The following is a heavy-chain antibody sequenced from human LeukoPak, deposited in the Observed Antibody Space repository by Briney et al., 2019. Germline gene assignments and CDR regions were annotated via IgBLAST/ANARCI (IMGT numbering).Heavy chain of an antibody. J-gene: IGHJ4*02. CDR1: GFTFSSYA. CDR2: ISYDGGNK. D-gene: IGHD3-22*01. CDR3: ARGDYYDSSGYLGY. V-gene: IGHV3-30-3*01. Sequence: GGSLRLSCAASGFTFSSYAMHWVRQAPGKGLEWVAVISYDGGNKYHADSVKGRFTISRDNSKNTLYLQMNSLRAEDTAVYYCARGDYYDSSGYLGYWGQGTLVTVSS.